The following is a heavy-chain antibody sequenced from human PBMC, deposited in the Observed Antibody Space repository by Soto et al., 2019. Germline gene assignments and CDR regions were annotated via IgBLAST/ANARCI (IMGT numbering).Heavy chain of an antibody. D-gene: IGHD3-3*01. CDR3: ARDRITTRGDAFDL. J-gene: IGHJ3*01. V-gene: IGHV1-69*08. CDR1: GGTFSTYI. CDR2: IIPIPAIT. Sequence: QVQLVQSGDEVRKPGSSVKVSCKAPGGTFSTYIISWVRQAPGQGLEWMGRIIPIPAITNYAQKFQGRVTVTADRSTSTAYMELTSLKSEDTAVYYCARDRITTRGDAFDLWGQGTMVTVSS.